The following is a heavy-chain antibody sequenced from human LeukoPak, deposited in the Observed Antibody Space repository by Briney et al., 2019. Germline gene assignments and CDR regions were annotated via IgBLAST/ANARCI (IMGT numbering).Heavy chain of an antibody. V-gene: IGHV3-23*01. CDR2: LSGSGGDT. J-gene: IGHJ4*02. Sequence: GGSLRLSCAASGFTFSRNAMSWVRQAPGKGLEWVSSLSGSGGDTYYADSVKGRFTISRDNSKNTVYLQMNSLRAEDTAVYYCAKVITGTVDYWGQGTLVTVSS. CDR1: GFTFSRNA. CDR3: AKVITGTVDY. D-gene: IGHD1-7*01.